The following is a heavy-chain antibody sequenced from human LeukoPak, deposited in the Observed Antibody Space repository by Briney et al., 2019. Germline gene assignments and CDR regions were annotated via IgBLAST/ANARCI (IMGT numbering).Heavy chain of an antibody. Sequence: SETLSLTCTVSGGSISSSSYYWGWIRQPPGKGLEWIGSIYYSGSTYYNPSLKSRVTISVDTSKNQFSLKLSSVTAADTAVYYCARAHRGYDSSGYYLGGYFDYWGQGTLVTVSS. CDR3: ARAHRGYDSSGYYLGGYFDY. CDR2: IYYSGST. CDR1: GGSISSSSYY. V-gene: IGHV4-39*07. J-gene: IGHJ4*02. D-gene: IGHD3-22*01.